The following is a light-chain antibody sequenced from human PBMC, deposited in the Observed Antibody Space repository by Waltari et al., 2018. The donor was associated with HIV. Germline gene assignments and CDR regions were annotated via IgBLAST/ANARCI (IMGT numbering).Light chain of an antibody. Sequence: DIQMAQSPSLLSASVGDSVSITCRASQTVTNKVNWYQQKPGKAPQVLIYDASTLQSGVPSRFRGGGSGTDFTLTITSLQLDDFATYFCQQSYSSPRTFGPGTKVDIK. V-gene: IGKV1-39*01. J-gene: IGKJ3*01. CDR2: DAS. CDR1: QTVTNK. CDR3: QQSYSSPRT.